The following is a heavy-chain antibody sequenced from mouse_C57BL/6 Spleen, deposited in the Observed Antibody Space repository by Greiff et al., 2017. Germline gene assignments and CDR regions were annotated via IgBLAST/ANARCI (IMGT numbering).Heavy chain of an antibody. J-gene: IGHJ3*01. CDR2: IDPNSGGT. V-gene: IGHV1-72*01. D-gene: IGHD1-1*01. Sequence: QVQLQQPGAELVKPGASVKLSCKASGYTFTSYWMHWVKQRPGRGLEWIGRIDPNSGGTQYNEKFKSKATRTVDKPSSTAYMQLSSLTSEDSAVYYGARSLITTVVDAWFAYWGQGTLVTVSA. CDR3: ARSLITTVVDAWFAY. CDR1: GYTFTSYW.